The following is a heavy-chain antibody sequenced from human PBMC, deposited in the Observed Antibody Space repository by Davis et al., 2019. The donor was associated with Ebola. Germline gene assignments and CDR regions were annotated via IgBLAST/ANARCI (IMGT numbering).Heavy chain of an antibody. J-gene: IGHJ4*02. CDR1: GFTFSSYS. CDR3: AKDRSGQWLTGFDY. D-gene: IGHD6-19*01. V-gene: IGHV3-23*01. Sequence: GESLKISCAASGFTFSSYSMNWVRQAPGKGLEWVSAISGSGGSTYYADSVKGRFTISRDNSKNTLYLQMNSLRAEDTAVYYCAKDRSGQWLTGFDYWGQGTLVTVSS. CDR2: ISGSGGST.